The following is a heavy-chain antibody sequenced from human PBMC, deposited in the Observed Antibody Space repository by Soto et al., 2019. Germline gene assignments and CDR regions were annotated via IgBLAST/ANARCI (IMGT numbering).Heavy chain of an antibody. V-gene: IGHV3-13*01. Sequence: PGGSLRLSCAASGFTFSSYDMHWVRQATGKGLEWVSAIGTAGDTYYPGSVKGRFTISRENAKNSLYLQMNSLRAEDTAVYYCARAVGYCSSTSCSVLGYYYYGMDVWGQGTTVTVSS. D-gene: IGHD2-2*03. CDR3: ARAVGYCSSTSCSVLGYYYYGMDV. J-gene: IGHJ6*02. CDR1: GFTFSSYD. CDR2: IGTAGDT.